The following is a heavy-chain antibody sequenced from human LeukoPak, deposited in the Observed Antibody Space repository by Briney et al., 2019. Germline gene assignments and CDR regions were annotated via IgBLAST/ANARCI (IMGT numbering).Heavy chain of an antibody. CDR3: ARGQRSMFY. D-gene: IGHD3-10*02. J-gene: IGHJ4*02. V-gene: IGHV3-74*01. CDR2: INSDGSST. Sequence: PGGSLRLSCAASGFTFSSYWMHWVRQAPGKGLVWVSRINSDGSSTSYADSVKGRFTISRDNAQNSLYLQMNRLRAEDTAVYYCARGQRSMFYWGQGTLVTVSS. CDR1: GFTFSSYW.